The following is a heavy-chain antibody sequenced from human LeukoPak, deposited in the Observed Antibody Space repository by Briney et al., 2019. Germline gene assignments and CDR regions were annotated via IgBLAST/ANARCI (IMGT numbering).Heavy chain of an antibody. J-gene: IGHJ6*02. V-gene: IGHV4-59*01. Sequence: SETLSLTCTVSGGSISSYYWSWIRQPPGRGLEWIGYIYYSGSTNYNPSLKSRVTISVDTSKNQFSLKLSSVTAADTAVYYCARDALSYYYGMDVWGQGTTVTVSS. CDR1: GGSISSYY. CDR3: ARDALSYYYGMDV. CDR2: IYYSGST.